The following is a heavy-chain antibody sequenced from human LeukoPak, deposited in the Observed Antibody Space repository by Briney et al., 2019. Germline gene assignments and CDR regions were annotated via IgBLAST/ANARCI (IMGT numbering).Heavy chain of an antibody. D-gene: IGHD6-19*01. Sequence: LSLTCTVSGGSISSGGYYWSWVRQAPGKGLEWVSSISSSSSYIYYADSVKGRFTISRDNAKNSLYLQMNSLRAEDTAVYYCARDEAVAGIFDYWGQGTLVTVSS. CDR3: ARDEAVAGIFDY. V-gene: IGHV3-21*01. CDR1: GGSISSGGYY. J-gene: IGHJ4*02. CDR2: ISSSSSYI.